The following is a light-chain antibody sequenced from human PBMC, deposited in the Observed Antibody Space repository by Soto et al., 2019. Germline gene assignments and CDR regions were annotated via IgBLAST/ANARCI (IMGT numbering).Light chain of an antibody. CDR3: QLYDNSLYP. J-gene: IGKJ2*01. CDR2: GAS. Sequence: EIVLTQSPGTLSLSPGERATLSCRASQSVNSNYLAWYQQKPSQAPRLLMYGASTRATGIPDRFSGSGSGTDFTLTISRLEPEDFAVYLCQLYDNSLYPFAQGTNLEIK. V-gene: IGKV3-20*01. CDR1: QSVNSNY.